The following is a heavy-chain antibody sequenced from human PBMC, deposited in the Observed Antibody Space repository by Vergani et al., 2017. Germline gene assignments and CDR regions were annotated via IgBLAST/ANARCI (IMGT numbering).Heavy chain of an antibody. CDR2: INVGNGNT. J-gene: IGHJ3*02. V-gene: IGHV1-3*01. CDR1: GYTFDTYA. D-gene: IGHD3-16*01. CDR3: ARGDKGAFDI. Sequence: QVQLVQSGAEVKKPGASVRVSCWASGYTFDTYAMHWLRQAPGQRLEWMGWINVGNGNTKYSQKFQGRVTITRDTAASTAYMELSSLRSEDTAVYYCARGDKGAFDIWGQGTMVTVSS.